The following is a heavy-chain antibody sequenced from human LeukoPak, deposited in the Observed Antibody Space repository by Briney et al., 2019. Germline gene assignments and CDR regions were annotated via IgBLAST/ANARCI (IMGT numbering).Heavy chain of an antibody. CDR1: GGTFSSYA. J-gene: IGHJ3*02. CDR2: IIPIFGTA. Sequence: ASVKVSCKASGGTFSSYAISWVRQAPGQGLEWMGGIIPIFGTANYAQKFQGRVTITADESTSTAYMELSSLRSEDTAVYYCARDPAPPYSSSSADGAFDIWGQGTMVTVSS. D-gene: IGHD6-6*01. V-gene: IGHV1-69*13. CDR3: ARDPAPPYSSSSADGAFDI.